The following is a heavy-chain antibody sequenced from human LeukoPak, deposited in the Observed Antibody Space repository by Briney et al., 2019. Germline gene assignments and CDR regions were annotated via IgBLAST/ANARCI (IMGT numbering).Heavy chain of an antibody. D-gene: IGHD3-3*01. CDR3: ARAGITIFGVAAYYFDY. J-gene: IGHJ4*02. CDR1: GGTFSSYA. CDR2: IIPILGIA. V-gene: IGHV1-69*04. Sequence: ASVKVSCKASGGTFSSYAISWVRQAPGQGLEWMGRIIPILGIANYAQKFQGRVTITTDESTSTAYMELSSLRSEDTAVYYCARAGITIFGVAAYYFDYWGQGTLVTVSS.